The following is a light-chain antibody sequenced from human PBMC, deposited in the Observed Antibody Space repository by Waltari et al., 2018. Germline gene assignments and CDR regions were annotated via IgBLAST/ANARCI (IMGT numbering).Light chain of an antibody. CDR3: QQYSASTGT. CDR1: QTINSNH. Sequence: EIVLTQSPGTMSLSPGDRAILSCRASQTINSNHSAWYQQKPGQAPRLLIHGASSRAIGIPDRFFGSGSGTDFTLTISRLEPEDSGVYYCQQYSASTGTFGQGTKVEIK. J-gene: IGKJ1*01. CDR2: GAS. V-gene: IGKV3-20*01.